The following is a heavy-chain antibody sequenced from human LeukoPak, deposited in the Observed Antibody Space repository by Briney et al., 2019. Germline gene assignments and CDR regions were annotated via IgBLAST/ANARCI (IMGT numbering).Heavy chain of an antibody. CDR3: ARHVGSSWYDY. V-gene: IGHV4-59*08. Sequence: SQTLSLTCTVSGGSISSYYWSWIRQPPGKGLEWSGHIYYTGTTNYNSSLGSRVTISVDTSKNQFSLILRSVTAADTAVYYCARHVGSSWYDYWGQGTLVTVSS. CDR2: IYYTGTT. D-gene: IGHD6-13*01. J-gene: IGHJ5*01. CDR1: GGSISSYY.